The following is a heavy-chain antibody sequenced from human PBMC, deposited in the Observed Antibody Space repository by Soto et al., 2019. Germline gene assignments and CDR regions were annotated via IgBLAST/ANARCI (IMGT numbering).Heavy chain of an antibody. J-gene: IGHJ6*02. V-gene: IGHV1-69*01. CDR1: GGTFSSYA. CDR2: IIPIFGTA. D-gene: IGHD6-13*01. CDR3: ARDHWQQLGSYYYYGMDV. Sequence: SVKVSCKASGGTFSSYAISWVRQAPGQGLEWMGGIIPIFGTANYAQKFQGRVTITADESTSTAYMELSSLRSEDTAVYYCARDHWQQLGSYYYYGMDVWGQGTTVPVSS.